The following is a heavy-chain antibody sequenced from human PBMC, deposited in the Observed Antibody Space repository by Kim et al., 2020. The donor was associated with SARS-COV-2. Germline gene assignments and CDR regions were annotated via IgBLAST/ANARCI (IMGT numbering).Heavy chain of an antibody. J-gene: IGHJ4*02. Sequence: GGSLRLSCAASGFTFSNYAMTWVRQAPGKGLEWVAIISDSGGGTYHADSVRGRFTISRDNSRNTLYLQMNSLRVEDTAVYDCVKDFPDWGQGTLVTVSS. CDR1: GFTFSNYA. CDR3: VKDFPD. V-gene: IGHV3-23*01. CDR2: ISDSGGGT.